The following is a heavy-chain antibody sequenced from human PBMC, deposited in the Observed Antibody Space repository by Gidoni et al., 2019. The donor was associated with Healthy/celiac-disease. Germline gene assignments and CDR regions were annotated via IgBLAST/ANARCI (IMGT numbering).Heavy chain of an antibody. CDR1: GFTVSSNY. V-gene: IGHV3-53*04. CDR2: IYSGGST. J-gene: IGHJ5*02. D-gene: IGHD6-13*01. Sequence: EVQLVESGGGLVQPGGSMRLSCAASGFTVSSNYMSWVRQAPGTGLEWVSVIYSGGSTYYADSVKGRFTISRHNSKNTLYLQMNSLRAEDTAVYYCARVVRRAAGTESWFDPWGQGTLVTVSS. CDR3: ARVVRRAAGTESWFDP.